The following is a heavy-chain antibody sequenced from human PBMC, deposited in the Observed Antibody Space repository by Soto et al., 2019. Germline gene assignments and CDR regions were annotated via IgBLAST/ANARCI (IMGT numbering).Heavy chain of an antibody. CDR3: AKDRGHTDYFEY. J-gene: IGHJ4*02. V-gene: IGHV3-9*01. CDR2: INYNGDSI. CDR1: GVHFHNYA. Sequence: PGGSLRLSCIDSGVHFHNYAMHWVRQAPGKGLEWVSTINYNGDSIAYADSVRGRFTISRDNAKNSLYLELNSLRSEDTALYYCAKDRGHTDYFEYWGQGTLVTVSS.